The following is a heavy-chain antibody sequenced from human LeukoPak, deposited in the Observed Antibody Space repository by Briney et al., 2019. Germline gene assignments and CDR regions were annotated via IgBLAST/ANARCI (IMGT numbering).Heavy chain of an antibody. CDR1: GGSISSYY. V-gene: IGHV4-4*07. CDR3: AREDLRYDSSGYWSVYYFDY. D-gene: IGHD3-22*01. CDR2: IYTSGRT. Sequence: SETLSLTCTVSGGSISSYYWSWIRQPAGKGLEWIGRIYTSGRTNYNPSLKSRVTMSVDTSKNQFSLKLSSVTAADTAVYYCAREDLRYDSSGYWSVYYFDYWGQGTLVTVSS. J-gene: IGHJ4*02.